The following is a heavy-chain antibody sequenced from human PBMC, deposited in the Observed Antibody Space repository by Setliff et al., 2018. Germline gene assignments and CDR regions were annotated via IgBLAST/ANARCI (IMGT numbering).Heavy chain of an antibody. D-gene: IGHD6-19*01. V-gene: IGHV1-69*05. CDR1: GGTFSSYA. J-gene: IGHJ4*02. Sequence: SVKVSCKASGGTFSSYAISWVRQAPGQGLEWMGGIIPIFGTANYAQKFQGRVTITTDESTITAYMELSSLRSEDTAVYYCARGNRQWLGKYDYWGQGTLVTVSS. CDR2: IIPIFGTA. CDR3: ARGNRQWLGKYDY.